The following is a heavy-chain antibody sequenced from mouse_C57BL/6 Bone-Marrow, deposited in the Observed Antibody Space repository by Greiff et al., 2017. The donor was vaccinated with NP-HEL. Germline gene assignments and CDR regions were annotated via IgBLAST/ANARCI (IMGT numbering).Heavy chain of an antibody. D-gene: IGHD2-2*01. CDR3: ARGGYDGPYYAMDY. CDR2: ISDGGSYT. CDR1: GFTFSSYA. J-gene: IGHJ4*01. Sequence: EVQRVESGGGLVKPGGSLKLSCAASGFTFSSYAMSWVRQTPEKRLEWVATISDGGSYTYYPDNVKGRFTISRDNAKNNLYLQMSHLKSEDTAMYYCARGGYDGPYYAMDYWGQGTSVTVSS. V-gene: IGHV5-4*01.